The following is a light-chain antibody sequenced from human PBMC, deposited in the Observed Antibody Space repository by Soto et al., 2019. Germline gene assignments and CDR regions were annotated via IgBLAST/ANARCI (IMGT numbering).Light chain of an antibody. V-gene: IGLV2-11*01. CDR3: CSYAGSFTLL. Sequence: QSALTQPPSASGSPGQSVTISCTGTSSDVGDNYVSWYRQEPGKAPKLMVYDVSKRPSGVPDRFSGSKSGNTASLTISGLQAEDEGDYYCCSYAGSFTLLFGGGTKLTVL. CDR2: DVS. CDR1: SSDVGDNY. J-gene: IGLJ2*01.